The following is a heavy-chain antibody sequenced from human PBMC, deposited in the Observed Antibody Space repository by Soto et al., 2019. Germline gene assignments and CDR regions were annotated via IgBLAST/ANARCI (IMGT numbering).Heavy chain of an antibody. Sequence: TLSLTCTVSGASISGNYWSWIRQPPGKGLEWIGYIYHSGSTYYNPSLKSRVTISVDRSKNQFSLKLSSVTAADTAVYYCARGPVEEYNWFDPWGQGTLVTVSS. CDR2: IYHSGST. V-gene: IGHV4-30-2*01. CDR1: GASISGNY. CDR3: ARGPVEEYNWFDP. J-gene: IGHJ5*02. D-gene: IGHD2-15*01.